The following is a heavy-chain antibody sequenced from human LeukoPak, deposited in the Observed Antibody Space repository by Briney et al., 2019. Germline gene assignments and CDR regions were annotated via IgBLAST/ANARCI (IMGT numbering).Heavy chain of an antibody. CDR1: AFTFSSYW. D-gene: IGHD6-13*01. CDR3: ARGIIAAAVNDAFDI. Sequence: GGSLRLSCEASAFTFSSYWMSWVRQAPGKGLEWVANMKEDGGEINYVDSVKGRFTISRDNAKNSLFLQMNSLRVEDTAVYYCARGIIAAAVNDAFDIWGQGTMVTVSS. J-gene: IGHJ3*02. V-gene: IGHV3-7*04. CDR2: MKEDGGEI.